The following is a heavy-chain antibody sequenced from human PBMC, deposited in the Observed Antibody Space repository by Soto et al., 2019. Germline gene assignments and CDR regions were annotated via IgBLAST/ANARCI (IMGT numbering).Heavy chain of an antibody. J-gene: IGHJ6*02. V-gene: IGHV1-69*13. CDR2: IIPIFGTA. CDR1: GGTFSSYA. D-gene: IGHD6-13*01. Sequence: ASVKVSCKASGGTFSSYAISWVRQAPGQGLEWMGGIIPIFGTANYAQKFQGRVTITADESTSTAYMELSSLRSEDTAVYYCAREIAAAAYYYYGMDVWGQGTTVTVSS. CDR3: AREIAAAAYYYYGMDV.